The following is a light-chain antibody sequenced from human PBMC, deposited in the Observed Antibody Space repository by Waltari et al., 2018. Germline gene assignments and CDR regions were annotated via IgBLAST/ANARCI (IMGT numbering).Light chain of an antibody. V-gene: IGLV2-8*01. CDR2: DVS. J-gene: IGLJ1*01. CDR3: LSYAGNDGYF. CDR1: SSDVGGYNY. Sequence: QSALTQPPSASGSPGQSVTISCTGTSSDVGGYNYVSWYQHHPGKAPNLMLTDVSKRPSGCPGRFYGSKSGNTASLTISGLQADDEADYYCLSYAGNDGYFFGTGTRVTVL.